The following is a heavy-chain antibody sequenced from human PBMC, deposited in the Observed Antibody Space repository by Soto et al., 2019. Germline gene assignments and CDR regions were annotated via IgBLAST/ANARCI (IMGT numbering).Heavy chain of an antibody. J-gene: IGHJ4*02. V-gene: IGHV4-34*01. CDR2: INHSGST. CDR3: ASWIAVAGTIVDY. CDR1: GGSFSGYY. D-gene: IGHD6-19*01. Sequence: SETLSLTCAVYGGSFSGYYWSWIRQPPGKGLEWIGEINHSGSTNYNPSLKSRVTISVDTSKNQFSLKLSSVTAADTAVYYCASWIAVAGTIVDYWGQGTLVTVSS.